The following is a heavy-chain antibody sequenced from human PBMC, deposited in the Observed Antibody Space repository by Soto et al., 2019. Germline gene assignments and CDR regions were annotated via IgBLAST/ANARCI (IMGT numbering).Heavy chain of an antibody. V-gene: IGHV1-24*01. CDR1: GHTLTELS. Sequence: QVQLLQSGAEVKKPGASVKVSCKVSGHTLTELSMTWVRQAPGRGLEWMGGFDPEDGETIFAQKFQGRVTMTEDTSTDSTYMELTSLRSEDTAVYYCAAGGTRWLHSPFDYWGQGTLVTISS. D-gene: IGHD1-1*01. J-gene: IGHJ4*02. CDR2: FDPEDGET. CDR3: AAGGTRWLHSPFDY.